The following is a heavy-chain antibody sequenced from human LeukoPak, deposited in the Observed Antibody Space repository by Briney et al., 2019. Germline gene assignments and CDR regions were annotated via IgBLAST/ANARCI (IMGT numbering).Heavy chain of an antibody. CDR1: GGSISSYY. V-gene: IGHV4-34*01. D-gene: IGHD3-22*01. CDR3: ARTGDTSGYYYYYDY. CDR2: INHSGST. Sequence: SETLSLTCTVSGGSISSYYWSWIRQPPGKGLEWIGEINHSGSTNYNPSLKSRVAISLDTSTNQFSLKLNSVTAADTAVYFCARTGDTSGYYYYYDYWGPGTLVTVSS. J-gene: IGHJ4*02.